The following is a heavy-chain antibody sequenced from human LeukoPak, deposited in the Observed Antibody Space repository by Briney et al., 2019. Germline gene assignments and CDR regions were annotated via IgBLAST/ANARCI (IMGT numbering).Heavy chain of an antibody. V-gene: IGHV3-23*01. D-gene: IGHD1-14*01. CDR2: ISGSGGST. CDR3: AVGDNPGALDY. CDR1: GFTFSSDA. J-gene: IGHJ4*02. Sequence: PGGSLRLSCAASGFTFSSDAMSWVRQAPGKGLEWVSAISGSGGSTYYADSVKGRFTISRDNTKNTLYLQMSSLRAEDTAVYYCAVGDNPGALDYWGQGTLVTVSS.